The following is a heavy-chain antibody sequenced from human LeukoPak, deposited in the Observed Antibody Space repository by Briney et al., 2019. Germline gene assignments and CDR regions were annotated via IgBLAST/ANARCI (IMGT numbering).Heavy chain of an antibody. CDR1: GFTFSSYA. D-gene: IGHD6-13*01. CDR2: ISGSGGST. CDR3: AKVSIKQQLAHTFDY. Sequence: PGGYLRLSCAASGFTFSSYAMSWVRQAPGQGLEWVSAISGSGGSTYYADSVKGRFTISRDNSKNTLYLQMNSLRAEDTAVYYCAKVSIKQQLAHTFDYWGQGTLVTVSS. V-gene: IGHV3-23*01. J-gene: IGHJ4*02.